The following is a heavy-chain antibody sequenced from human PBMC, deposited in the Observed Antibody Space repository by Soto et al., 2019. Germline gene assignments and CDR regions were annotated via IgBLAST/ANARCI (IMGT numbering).Heavy chain of an antibody. CDR1: GFTFDDYA. CDR2: ISWNSGDI. Sequence: EVQLVESGGGLVQPGRSLRLSCAASGFTFDDYAMHWVRQAPGKGLEWVSGISWNSGDIGYADSVKGRFTISRDNAKNXLYLQMNSLRAEDTAFYYCAKGPNFGRGATYYFDYWGQGTLVTVSS. CDR3: AKGPNFGRGATYYFDY. V-gene: IGHV3-9*01. J-gene: IGHJ4*02. D-gene: IGHD7-27*01.